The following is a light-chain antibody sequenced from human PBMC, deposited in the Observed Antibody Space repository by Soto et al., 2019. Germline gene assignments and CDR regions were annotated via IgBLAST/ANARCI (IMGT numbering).Light chain of an antibody. CDR2: GAS. V-gene: IGKV3-20*01. Sequence: EIVLTQSPGTLSLSPGERATLSCRASQSVSSGYLAWYQQKPGQAPRLLIYGASSRAAGIPDRFSGSGSGTEFTLTISRLEPVDFAVYYCQQYGSSPYTFGQGTKLEIK. CDR3: QQYGSSPYT. J-gene: IGKJ2*01. CDR1: QSVSSGY.